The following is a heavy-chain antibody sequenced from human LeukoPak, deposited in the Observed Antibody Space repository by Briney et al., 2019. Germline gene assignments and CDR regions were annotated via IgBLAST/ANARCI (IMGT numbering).Heavy chain of an antibody. Sequence: ASVKVSCKASGYAFTGHYIHWVRQAPGQGLEWMGRLNPKSDGSNNAQKFQGRVTMTRDTSISTAYMELSGLKSDDTAVYYCARGGYHYDSSGYLGSDCWGQGTLVIVSS. CDR1: GYAFTGHY. V-gene: IGHV1-2*06. CDR3: ARGGYHYDSSGYLGSDC. D-gene: IGHD3-22*01. J-gene: IGHJ4*02. CDR2: LNPKSDGS.